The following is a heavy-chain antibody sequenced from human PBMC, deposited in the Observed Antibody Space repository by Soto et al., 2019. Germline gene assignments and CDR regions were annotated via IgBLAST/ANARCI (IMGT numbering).Heavy chain of an antibody. CDR2: ISGTGATT. D-gene: IGHD2-21*01. CDR1: GFTFSSYA. CDR3: AKGRGGDNIGGGILDC. V-gene: IGHV3-23*01. Sequence: EVQVLESGGGLVQPGGSLRLSCAASGFTFSSYAMTWVRQAPGKGLEWVSTISGTGATTYYADSVKGPFTISRDNSKKTRQLHMDSPGGYCAAVYYCAKGRGGDNIGGGILDCWGQGTLVTVSS. J-gene: IGHJ4*02.